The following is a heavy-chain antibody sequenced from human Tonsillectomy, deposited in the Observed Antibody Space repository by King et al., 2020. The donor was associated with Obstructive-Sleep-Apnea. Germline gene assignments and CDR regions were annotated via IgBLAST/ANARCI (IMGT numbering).Heavy chain of an antibody. D-gene: IGHD1-26*01. J-gene: IGHJ4*02. CDR2: IYYSGCT. CDR1: GGSISSSSYY. CDR3: ARASGSYGGFDY. V-gene: IGHV4-39*07. Sequence: LQLQESGPGLVKPSETLSLTCTVSGGSISSSSYYWGWIRQPPGKGLEWIGSIYYSGCTYYNPSLKSRVTISVDTSKNQFSLKLSSVTAADTAVYYCARASGSYGGFDYWGQGTLVTVSS.